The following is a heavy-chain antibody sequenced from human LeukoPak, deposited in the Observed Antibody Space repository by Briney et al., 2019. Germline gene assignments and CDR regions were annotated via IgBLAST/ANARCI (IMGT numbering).Heavy chain of an antibody. CDR1: GLTISSNY. CDR3: TRNRGLDV. CDR2: IYTGGGT. V-gene: IGHV3-66*01. J-gene: IGHJ6*02. Sequence: GGSLRLSCAASGLTISSNYMGWIRQAPGKGLEWVSVIYTGGGTYYVDSVKGRFTISRDNSKNTLYLQMNSLRAEDTAVYYCTRNRGLDVWGQGTTVTVSS. D-gene: IGHD6-25*01.